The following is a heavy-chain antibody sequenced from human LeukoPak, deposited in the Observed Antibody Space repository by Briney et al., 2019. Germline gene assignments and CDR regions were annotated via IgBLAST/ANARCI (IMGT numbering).Heavy chain of an antibody. V-gene: IGHV3-53*05. CDR3: ARDRSPGELDY. Sequence: GGSLRLSCVASGFTVSSNYMSWVRQAPGKGLEWVSVVYSDGSTYYADSVKGRFTISRDNSKNTLYLQMNSLRAEDTAVYYCARDRSPGELDYWGQGTLVTVSS. CDR2: VYSDGST. J-gene: IGHJ4*02. CDR1: GFTVSSNY.